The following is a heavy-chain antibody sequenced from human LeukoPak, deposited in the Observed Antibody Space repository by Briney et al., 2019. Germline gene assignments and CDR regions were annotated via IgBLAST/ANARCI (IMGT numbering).Heavy chain of an antibody. V-gene: IGHV3-21*01. CDR2: ISSSSSYI. J-gene: IGHJ3*02. D-gene: IGHD5-24*01. CDR3: AQGRDGYNNAFDI. Sequence: GGSLRLSCAASGFTFSSYSMNWVRQAPGKGLEWVSSISSSSSYIYYADSVKGRFTISRDNAKNSLYLQMNSLRAEDTAVYYCAQGRDGYNNAFDIWGQGTMVTVSS. CDR1: GFTFSSYS.